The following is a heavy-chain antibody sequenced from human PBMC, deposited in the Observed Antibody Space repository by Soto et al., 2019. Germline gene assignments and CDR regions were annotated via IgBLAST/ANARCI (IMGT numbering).Heavy chain of an antibody. CDR1: GYTFTSYG. Sequence: QVQLVQSGGEVKKPGASVKVSCKASGYTFTSYGISWVRQAPGQGLEWMGWISAYNGDTDHAQKLQGRVTMTTDTSTSTGYMELRSLRSDVTAVYYCARVDDTVVVAADYWGQGPLVTVSS. J-gene: IGHJ4*02. D-gene: IGHD2-15*01. V-gene: IGHV1-18*01. CDR2: ISAYNGDT. CDR3: ARVDDTVVVAADY.